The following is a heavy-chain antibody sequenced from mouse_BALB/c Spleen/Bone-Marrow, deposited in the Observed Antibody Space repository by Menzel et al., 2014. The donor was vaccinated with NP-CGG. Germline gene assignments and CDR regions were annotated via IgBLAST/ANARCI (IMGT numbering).Heavy chain of an antibody. Sequence: VQLQQSGPELVKPGASVKISCKTSGYTFSESTMHWVKQSHGKSLEWIGGINPNNGATSYKQKFKGKAILTVEKSSSTALLELRSLTSEDSAVYYCARRDYGPAWFAYWGQGPLVTVSA. CDR1: GYTFSEST. CDR3: ARRDYGPAWFAY. D-gene: IGHD1-1*01. V-gene: IGHV1-18*01. J-gene: IGHJ3*01. CDR2: INPNNGAT.